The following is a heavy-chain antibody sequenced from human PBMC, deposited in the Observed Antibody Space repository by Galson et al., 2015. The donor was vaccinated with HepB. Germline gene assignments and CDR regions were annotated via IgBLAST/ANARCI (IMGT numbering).Heavy chain of an antibody. CDR3: ARHDRLFSMEAPFDP. Sequence: SETLSLTCTVSGGSISSGSYYWGWIRQTPGKGLDWIGSVYYSGGTYNNPSLKSRVTISVDTSKNQFSLKLSSVTAADTAVYYCARHDRLFSMEAPFDPWGQGTLVTVSS. CDR1: GGSISSGSYY. V-gene: IGHV4-39*01. CDR2: VYYSGGT. J-gene: IGHJ5*02. D-gene: IGHD3-22*01.